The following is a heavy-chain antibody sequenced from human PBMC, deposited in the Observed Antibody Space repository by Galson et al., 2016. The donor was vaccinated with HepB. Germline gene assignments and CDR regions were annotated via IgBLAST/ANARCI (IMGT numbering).Heavy chain of an antibody. J-gene: IGHJ3*02. Sequence: SLRLSCAVSGFTFIDYYMTWIRQAPGKGLEWVSYITTSGKTTSYAASVKGRFTISRDNTKNSLYLIMNSLRGEDTAIYYCARVAGYGDYSGNLGYSFDIWGQGAMVTVSS. CDR3: ARVAGYGDYSGNLGYSFDI. CDR2: ITTSGKTT. V-gene: IGHV3-11*01. D-gene: IGHD4-17*01. CDR1: GFTFIDYY.